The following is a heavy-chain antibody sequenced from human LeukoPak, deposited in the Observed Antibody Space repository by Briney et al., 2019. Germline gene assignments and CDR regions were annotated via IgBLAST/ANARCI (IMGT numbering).Heavy chain of an antibody. CDR3: ARDGILRFLKWSMTYYYYYGMDV. J-gene: IGHJ6*02. CDR1: GFTFSSYE. V-gene: IGHV3-48*03. D-gene: IGHD3-3*01. Sequence: PGGSLRLSCAASGFTFSSYEMNWVRQAPGKGLEWVSYISSSGSTIYYADSVKGRFTISRDNAKNSLYLQMNSLRAEDTAVYYCARDGILRFLKWSMTYYYYYGMDVWGQGTTVTVSS. CDR2: ISSSGSTI.